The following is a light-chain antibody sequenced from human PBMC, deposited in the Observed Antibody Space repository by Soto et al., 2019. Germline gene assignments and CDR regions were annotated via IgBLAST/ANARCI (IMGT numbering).Light chain of an antibody. Sequence: QSALTQPASVSGSPGQSITISCTGTSSDVGGYNYVSWYQQHPGKAPKRMIYEVSNRPSAVSNRFSGSKSGNTASLTISGLQAEDESDYYCSSYTSSSPRVFGTGTKRTVL. CDR3: SSYTSSSPRV. CDR2: EVS. V-gene: IGLV2-14*01. CDR1: SSDVGGYNY. J-gene: IGLJ1*01.